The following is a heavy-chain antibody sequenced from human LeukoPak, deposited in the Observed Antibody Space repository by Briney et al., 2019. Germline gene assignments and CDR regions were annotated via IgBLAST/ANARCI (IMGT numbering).Heavy chain of an antibody. CDR3: ASYSSSWPSY. CDR1: GYSISSGYY. Sequence: TSETLSLTCAVSGYSISSGYYWGWIRQPPGKGLEWIGSIYHSGSTYYNPSRKSRVTISVDTSKNQFSLKLSSVTAADTAVYYCASYSSSWPSYWGQGTLVTVSS. V-gene: IGHV4-38-2*01. J-gene: IGHJ4*02. D-gene: IGHD6-13*01. CDR2: IYHSGST.